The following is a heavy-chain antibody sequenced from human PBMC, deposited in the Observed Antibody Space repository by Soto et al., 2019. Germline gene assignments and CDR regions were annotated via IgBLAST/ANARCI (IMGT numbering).Heavy chain of an antibody. J-gene: IGHJ4*02. V-gene: IGHV1-2*04. CDR2: VDPNGGGS. CDR3: ATWVDYGDFEVFDF. CDR1: GYSFTDYK. Sequence: ASVKVSCKTSGYSFTDYKLHWVRQAPGQGLEWMGWVDPNGGGSNSAQKFQGSVTMTWDTSITTAYLDLTRLTTNDTATYFCATWVDYGDFEVFDFRGQRTLVTVSS. D-gene: IGHD4-17*01.